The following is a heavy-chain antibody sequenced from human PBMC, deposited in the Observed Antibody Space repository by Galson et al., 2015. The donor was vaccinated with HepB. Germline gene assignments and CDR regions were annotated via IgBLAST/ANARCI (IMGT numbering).Heavy chain of an antibody. D-gene: IGHD6-19*01. CDR3: AKDPHTSGWSGGPGDY. Sequence: SLRLSCAASGFTFSSYAMHWVRQAPGKGLEWVAVISYAGINKYYADSVKGRFSISRDNSRNTVYLQMDTLRADDTAVYFCAKDPHTSGWSGGPGDYWGQGTLVTVSS. J-gene: IGHJ4*02. CDR1: GFTFSSYA. V-gene: IGHV3-30*18. CDR2: ISYAGINK.